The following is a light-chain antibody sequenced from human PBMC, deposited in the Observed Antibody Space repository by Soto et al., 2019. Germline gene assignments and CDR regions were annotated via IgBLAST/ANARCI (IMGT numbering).Light chain of an antibody. J-gene: IGKJ1*01. CDR2: GAS. V-gene: IGKV3-15*01. CDR1: QSVRSN. Sequence: ETVMTQSPATLSMSPGERATLSCRASQSVRSNLAWYQQKPGQSPRLLIYGASTRATGIPARFSGSGSGTQFTLTIASLQPDDFATYYCQQYETFSGTFGPGTKVDIK. CDR3: QQYETFSGT.